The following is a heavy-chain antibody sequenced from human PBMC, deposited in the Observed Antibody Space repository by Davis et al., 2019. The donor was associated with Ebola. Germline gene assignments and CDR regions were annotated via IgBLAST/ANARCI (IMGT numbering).Heavy chain of an antibody. CDR3: ARGEAAAGLDAFDI. CDR2: INHSGST. J-gene: IGHJ3*02. D-gene: IGHD6-13*01. Sequence: PSETLSLTCAVYGGSFSGYYWSWIRQPPGKGLEWIGEINHSGSTNYNPSLKSRVTISVDTSKNQFSLKLSSVTAADTAVYYCARGEAAAGLDAFDIWGQGTMVTVSS. V-gene: IGHV4-34*01. CDR1: GGSFSGYY.